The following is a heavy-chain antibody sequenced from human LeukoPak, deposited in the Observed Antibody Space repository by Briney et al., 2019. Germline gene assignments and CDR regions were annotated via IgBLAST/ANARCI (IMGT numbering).Heavy chain of an antibody. CDR3: ARHRVDTAMVIDC. Sequence: GGSLRLSCAASGFTFSRYSMNWVRQAPGKGLQWVSSISSSSSYIYYADSVKGRFTISRDNAKNSLYLQMNSLRAEDTAVYYCARHRVDTAMVIDCWGQGTLVTVSS. CDR1: GFTFSRYS. D-gene: IGHD5-18*01. V-gene: IGHV3-21*01. J-gene: IGHJ4*02. CDR2: ISSSSSYI.